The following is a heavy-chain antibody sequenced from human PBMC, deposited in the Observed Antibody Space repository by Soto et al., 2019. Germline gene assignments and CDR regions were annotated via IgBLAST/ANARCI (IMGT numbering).Heavy chain of an antibody. CDR2: MNPNSGNT. D-gene: IGHD2-2*01. V-gene: IGHV1-8*01. Sequence: QVQLVQSGAEVKKPGTSVKVSCKTSGYTFTSYDINWVRQATGQGLEWMGWMNPNSGNTGYAQKLQGRVTMTTDTSISTAYMELSSLTSEHTAVYFCARGWEMPAATFDSWGQGTLVTVSS. J-gene: IGHJ5*01. CDR1: GYTFTSYD. CDR3: ARGWEMPAATFDS.